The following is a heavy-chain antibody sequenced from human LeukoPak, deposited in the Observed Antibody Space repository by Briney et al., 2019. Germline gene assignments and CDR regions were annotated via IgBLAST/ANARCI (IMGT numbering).Heavy chain of an antibody. CDR2: IYYSGST. CDR3: ARETVNYYDSSGYYRPYNWFDP. J-gene: IGHJ5*02. Sequence: PSETLSLTCSVSGYYISRGYHWGWIRQPPGKGLEWIGYIYYSGSTNYNPSLKSRVTISVDTSKNQFSLKLSSVTAADTAVYYCARETVNYYDSSGYYRPYNWFDPWGQGTLVTVSS. CDR1: GYYISRGYH. V-gene: IGHV4-61*01. D-gene: IGHD3-22*01.